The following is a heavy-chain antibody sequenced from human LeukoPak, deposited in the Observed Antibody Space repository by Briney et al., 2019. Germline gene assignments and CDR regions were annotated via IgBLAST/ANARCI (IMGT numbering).Heavy chain of an antibody. CDR3: ARDRMVRGVILHDY. Sequence: GGSLRLSCAASGLTFSSYAMHWVRQAPGKGLEWVAIISYDGSNKYYADSVKGRFTISRDNSKNTLYLQMNSLRAEDTAVYYCARDRMVRGVILHDYWGQGTLVTVSS. V-gene: IGHV3-30*04. D-gene: IGHD3-10*01. CDR2: ISYDGSNK. J-gene: IGHJ4*02. CDR1: GLTFSSYA.